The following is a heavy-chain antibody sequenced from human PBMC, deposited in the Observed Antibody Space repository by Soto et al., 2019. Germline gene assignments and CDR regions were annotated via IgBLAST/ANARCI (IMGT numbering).Heavy chain of an antibody. J-gene: IGHJ4*02. Sequence: QVQLVESGGGVVQPGRSLRLSCAASGFTFQSYGMHWVRQAPGKGLEWAALISYDGSNEYYADSVRGRFTISRDNSKNTLYLQMNSLRVEDTAVYYCARDWLDKDCWGQGTLVTVSS. CDR1: GFTFQSYG. V-gene: IGHV3-30*03. CDR3: ARDWLDKDC. CDR2: ISYDGSNE. D-gene: IGHD2-21*01.